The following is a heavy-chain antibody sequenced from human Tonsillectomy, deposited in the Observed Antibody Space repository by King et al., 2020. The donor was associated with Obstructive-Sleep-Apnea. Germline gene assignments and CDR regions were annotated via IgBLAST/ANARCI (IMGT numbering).Heavy chain of an antibody. Sequence: MQLQESGPGLVKPSETLSLTCTVSGGSIGSYYWSWIRQPPGKGLEWIGYIYYSGSTNYNPSLKSRVVISVDTSKNQFFLRLTSVTAADTAVYYCARHSDRRKLLWFGESRYHFDYWGQGTLVTVSS. D-gene: IGHD3-10*01. CDR1: GGSIGSYY. CDR2: IYYSGST. J-gene: IGHJ4*02. V-gene: IGHV4-59*08. CDR3: ARHSDRRKLLWFGESRYHFDY.